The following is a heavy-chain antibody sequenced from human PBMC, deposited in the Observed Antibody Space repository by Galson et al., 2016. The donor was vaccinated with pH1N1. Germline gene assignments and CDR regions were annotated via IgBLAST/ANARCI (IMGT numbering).Heavy chain of an antibody. CDR1: GFTFDDYA. CDR2: ISWNCGSI. CDR3: TLLQEHL. V-gene: IGHV3-9*01. J-gene: IGHJ6*01. Sequence: SLRLSCAASGFTFDDYAMHWVRQTPGKGLEWVSGISWNCGSIGYADSVKGRFTISRDNAKNSLYLQMNSLHQGPIGLPPGTLLQEHLWG.